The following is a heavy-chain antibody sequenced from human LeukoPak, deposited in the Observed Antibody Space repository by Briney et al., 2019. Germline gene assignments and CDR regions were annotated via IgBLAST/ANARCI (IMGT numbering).Heavy chain of an antibody. CDR3: AKDARRTNGWYFFDY. D-gene: IGHD6-19*01. CDR1: GFAFSNLA. CDR2: ISDSGSLT. V-gene: IGHV3-23*01. J-gene: IGHJ4*02. Sequence: PGGSLRLSCAASGFAFSNLAMGWVRQAPGQGLEWVSVISDSGSLTYYADSVKGRFTISRDNSKNTLFLQMNSLRAEDTAVYDCAKDARRTNGWYFFDYWGQGTLVTVSS.